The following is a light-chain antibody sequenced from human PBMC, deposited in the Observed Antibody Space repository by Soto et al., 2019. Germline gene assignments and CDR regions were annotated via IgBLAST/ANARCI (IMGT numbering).Light chain of an antibody. CDR3: WSYTTSDMWV. CDR1: STDFVSYNR. J-gene: IGLJ3*02. Sequence: QSALTQPPSVSGSPGQSVTISCTGTSTDFVSYNRVSWYQQPPGTAPKLIISAVSRRPSGVPDRFSGSKSGNTASLTISGLQADDEADYYCWSYTTSDMWVFGGGTKLTVL. CDR2: AVS. V-gene: IGLV2-18*02.